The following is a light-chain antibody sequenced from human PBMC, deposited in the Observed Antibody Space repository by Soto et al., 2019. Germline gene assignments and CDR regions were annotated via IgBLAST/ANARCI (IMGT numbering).Light chain of an antibody. CDR3: QRYGSSLWT. CDR2: STS. Sequence: ENVWTQATGTLSLSPGERATLSCRASQSVISSSLAWYQQKPGQAPRLLIYSTSTWATGIPDRFSGSGSGTDFTLTISRLEPEDFALYYCQRYGSSLWTFGQGTKVEIK. J-gene: IGKJ1*01. CDR1: QSVISSS. V-gene: IGKV3-20*01.